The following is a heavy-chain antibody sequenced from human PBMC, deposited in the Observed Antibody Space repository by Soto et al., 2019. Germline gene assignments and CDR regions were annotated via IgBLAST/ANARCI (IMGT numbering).Heavy chain of an antibody. V-gene: IGHV1-18*04. CDR1: GYTLTSYG. D-gene: IGHD2-2*01. Sequence: ASVKVSCKASGYTLTSYGISWLRQAPGQGLEWMGWISAYNGNTNYAQKLQGRVTMTTDTSTSTAYMELRSLRSDDTAVYYCARDQRRYCSSTSCSGYYWGQGTLVTVSS. J-gene: IGHJ4*02. CDR3: ARDQRRYCSSTSCSGYY. CDR2: ISAYNGNT.